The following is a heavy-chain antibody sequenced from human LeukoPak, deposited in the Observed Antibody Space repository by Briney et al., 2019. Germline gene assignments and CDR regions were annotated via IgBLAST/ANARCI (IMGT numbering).Heavy chain of an antibody. V-gene: IGHV4-59*01. CDR2: IYYSGST. D-gene: IGHD3-10*01. Sequence: KPSETLSLTCTVSGGSISSYYWSWIRQPPGKGLEWIGYIYYSGSTNYNPSLKSRVIISVDTSKNQFSLKLSSVTAADTAVYYCARGHMVRGVSPFDYWGQGTLVTVSS. CDR1: GGSISSYY. CDR3: ARGHMVRGVSPFDY. J-gene: IGHJ4*02.